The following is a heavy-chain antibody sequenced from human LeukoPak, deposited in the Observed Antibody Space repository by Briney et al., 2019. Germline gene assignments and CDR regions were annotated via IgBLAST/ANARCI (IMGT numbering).Heavy chain of an antibody. V-gene: IGHV3-20*04. CDR2: IHWNGGGT. CDR3: ARGTSHIFTGYYDYYYYYMDV. D-gene: IGHD3-9*01. Sequence: GGSLRLSCAAAGFKFDDYGMSWVRQAPGKGLEWVSGIHWNGGGTGYADSVKGRFTISRDNAKNSLYLQMNSLRAEDTALYYCARGTSHIFTGYYDYYYYYMDVWGKGTTVTVSS. J-gene: IGHJ6*03. CDR1: GFKFDDYG.